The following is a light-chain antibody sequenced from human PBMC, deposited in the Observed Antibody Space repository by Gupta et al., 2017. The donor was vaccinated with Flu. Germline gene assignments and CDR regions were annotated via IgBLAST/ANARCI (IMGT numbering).Light chain of an antibody. CDR3: SSYTSSSTYV. CDR1: SSDVGGYNY. Sequence: QSDLTQPASVSGCPGQSITIPCTGTSSDVGGYNYVSWYQQHPGKAPKLMIYEVSNRPPGVSNRFSGSKSGNTASLTISGLQAEDEADYYCSSYTSSSTYVFGTGTKFTVL. J-gene: IGLJ1*01. CDR2: EVS. V-gene: IGLV2-14*01.